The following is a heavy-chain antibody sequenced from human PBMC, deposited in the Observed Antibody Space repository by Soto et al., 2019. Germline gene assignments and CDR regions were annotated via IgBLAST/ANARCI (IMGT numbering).Heavy chain of an antibody. Sequence: QVQLVQSGAEVKKPGASVKVSCKASGYTFTTHGISWVRQAPGQGLEWMGWVSGDNGHTNYAQSLQGRVTMTTDTSPNTAYMGLRSLRTDDTAVYYCARELGYFRRGSCYREWFDPWGQGTLVTVSS. V-gene: IGHV1-18*01. J-gene: IGHJ5*02. D-gene: IGHD2-2*01. CDR3: ARELGYFRRGSCYREWFDP. CDR2: VSGDNGHT. CDR1: GYTFTTHG.